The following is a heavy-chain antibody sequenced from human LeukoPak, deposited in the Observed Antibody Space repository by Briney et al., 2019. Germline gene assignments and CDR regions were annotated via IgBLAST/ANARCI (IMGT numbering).Heavy chain of an antibody. CDR2: INPSGGST. V-gene: IGHV1-46*01. CDR1: GYTFTSYY. CDR3: AREGLTMMVESGSSFEAFDI. D-gene: IGHD3-22*01. Sequence: GASVKVSCKASGYTFTSYYMHWVRQAPGQGLEWMGIINPSGGSTSYAQKFQGRVTVTRDMSTSTVYMELSSLRSEDTAVYYCAREGLTMMVESGSSFEAFDIWGQGTMVTVSS. J-gene: IGHJ3*02.